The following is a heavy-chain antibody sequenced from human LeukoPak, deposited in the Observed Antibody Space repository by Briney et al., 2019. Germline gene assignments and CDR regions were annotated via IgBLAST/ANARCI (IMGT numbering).Heavy chain of an antibody. CDR2: ISYDGSNK. Sequence: PGGSLRLSCVVSGFTFSSYGMHWVRQAPGKGLEWVAVISYDGSNKYYADSVKGRFTISRDNSKNTLYLQMNSLRAEDTAVYYCAKRGYYYDSSGYDSRTYFYYWGQGTLVIVSS. V-gene: IGHV3-30*18. D-gene: IGHD3-22*01. CDR3: AKRGYYYDSSGYDSRTYFYY. CDR1: GFTFSSYG. J-gene: IGHJ4*02.